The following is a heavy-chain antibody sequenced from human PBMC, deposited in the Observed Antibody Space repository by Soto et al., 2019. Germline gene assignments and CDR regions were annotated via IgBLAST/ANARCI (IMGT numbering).Heavy chain of an antibody. D-gene: IGHD6-6*01. CDR2: IYPGDSDT. Sequence: EVQLVQSGAEVKKPGESLKISCKGSGYSFTSYWIDWVRQMPGKGLEWMGIIYPGDSDTRYSPSFQGQVTISADKSISTAYLQWSSLKASDTAMYYCARPGEVSQWSIAARGDDAFDIWGQGTMVTVSS. CDR1: GYSFTSYW. J-gene: IGHJ3*02. CDR3: ARPGEVSQWSIAARGDDAFDI. V-gene: IGHV5-51*01.